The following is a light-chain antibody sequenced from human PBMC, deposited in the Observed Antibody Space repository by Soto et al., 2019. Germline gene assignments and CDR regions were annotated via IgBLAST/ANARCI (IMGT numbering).Light chain of an antibody. Sequence: IQVTQSPSSLSASVGDRVTITCRASQDISSYLNWYQQKPGKAPKLLIYAASSLQSGVPSRFSGSGSGTDFTLTISSLQPEDFATYYCQQSYSTHITFGQGTRLEIK. V-gene: IGKV1-39*01. CDR1: QDISSY. CDR3: QQSYSTHIT. CDR2: AAS. J-gene: IGKJ5*01.